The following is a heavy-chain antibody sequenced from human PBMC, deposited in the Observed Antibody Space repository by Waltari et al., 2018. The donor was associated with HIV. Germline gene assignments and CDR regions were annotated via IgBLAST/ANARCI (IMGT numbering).Heavy chain of an antibody. Sequence: EVQLVESGGGLVQPGGSLRLSCAASGFTFSSYWMSWVRQGPGKGVEGGAKIKQEGSEKYGVDSVNGRFTISRDNDENSLYLQRNSLRAEDTAVYYCARGGFYGSGSKVNWGQGTLVTVSS. D-gene: IGHD3-10*01. CDR1: GFTFSSYW. J-gene: IGHJ4*02. CDR2: IKQEGSEK. CDR3: ARGGFYGSGSKVN. V-gene: IGHV3-7*04.